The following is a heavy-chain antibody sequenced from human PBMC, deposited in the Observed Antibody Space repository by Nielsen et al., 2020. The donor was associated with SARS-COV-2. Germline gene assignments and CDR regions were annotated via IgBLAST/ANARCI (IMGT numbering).Heavy chain of an antibody. J-gene: IGHJ6*02. CDR2: ISDDANKK. Sequence: GESLKISCAASGFTFKIYTMHWVRQAPGRGLEWVAVISDDANKKLYADSVKGRFTISRDNSKNTLYPQMNSLRAEDTAVYYCARSRQGSERTYGMDVWGQGTTVTVSS. D-gene: IGHD3-10*01. CDR1: GFTFKIYT. V-gene: IGHV3-30*04. CDR3: ARSRQGSERTYGMDV.